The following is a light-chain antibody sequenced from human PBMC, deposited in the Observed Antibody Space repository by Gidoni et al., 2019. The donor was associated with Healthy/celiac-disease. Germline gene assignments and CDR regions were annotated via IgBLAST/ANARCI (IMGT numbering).Light chain of an antibody. CDR1: SSDVGGYNY. CDR3: SSYTSSSTRV. Sequence: PGQSITISCTGTSSDVGGYNYVSWYQQHPGKAPKLMIYDVSNRPSGFSNRFAGSKAGNTASLTISGLQAEDEADYYCSSYTSSSTRVFGTGTKVTVL. J-gene: IGLJ1*01. CDR2: DVS. V-gene: IGLV2-14*03.